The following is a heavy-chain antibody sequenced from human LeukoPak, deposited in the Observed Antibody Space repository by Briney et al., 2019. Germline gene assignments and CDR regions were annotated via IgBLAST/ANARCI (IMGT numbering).Heavy chain of an antibody. CDR1: GGSISSSSYY. CDR2: IYYSGST. D-gene: IGHD2-2*01. CDR3: ARQDQLLLSKAYYFDH. J-gene: IGHJ4*02. Sequence: SETLSLTCTVSGGSISSSSYYWGWIRQPPGKGLEWIGSIYYSGSTYYNPSLKSRVTISVDTSKNQFSLKLSSVTAADTAVYYCARQDQLLLSKAYYFDHWGQGTLVTVSS. V-gene: IGHV4-39*01.